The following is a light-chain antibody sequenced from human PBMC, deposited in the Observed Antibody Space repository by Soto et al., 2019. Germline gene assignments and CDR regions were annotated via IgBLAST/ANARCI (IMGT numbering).Light chain of an antibody. CDR1: QSVSSY. CDR3: QQRSNWPPIT. V-gene: IGKV3-11*01. Sequence: EIVLTECRATLSXXPGGRATLSCRASQSVSSYLAWYQQKPGQAPRLLIYDASNRATGIPARFSGSGSETDFTLTISSLEPEDFAVYYCQQRSNWPPITFGQGTLLEVK. CDR2: DAS. J-gene: IGKJ5*01.